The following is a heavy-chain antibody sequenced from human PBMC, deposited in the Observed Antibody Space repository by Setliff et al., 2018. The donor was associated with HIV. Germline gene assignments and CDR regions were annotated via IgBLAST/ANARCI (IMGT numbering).Heavy chain of an antibody. J-gene: IGHJ6*04. Sequence: ASVKVSCKASGHTFTNVDIHWLRRATGQGLEWMGWMNPNTGVSGYALKFQARVTMTRDTSISTAYMELSSLTSEDTAVYYCARGKGVGGVVITGSLDVWGKGTTVTVSS. D-gene: IGHD3-10*01. CDR2: MNPNTGVS. CDR3: ARGKGVGGVVITGSLDV. CDR1: GHTFTNVD. V-gene: IGHV1-8*01.